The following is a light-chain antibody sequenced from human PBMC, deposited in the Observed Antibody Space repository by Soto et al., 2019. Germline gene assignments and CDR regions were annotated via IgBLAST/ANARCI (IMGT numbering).Light chain of an antibody. V-gene: IGKV3-11*01. CDR3: QQYVTSPWA. Sequence: VLTQSPVTLSLSPWGRGTLSCRASQSFRGLLAWYQQKPGQAPRLLIYDAYNRATGIPPRFSGSGSGTDFTLTISRLEPEDFAVYYCQQYVTSPWAFGQGTKVDI. J-gene: IGKJ1*01. CDR1: QSFRGL. CDR2: DAY.